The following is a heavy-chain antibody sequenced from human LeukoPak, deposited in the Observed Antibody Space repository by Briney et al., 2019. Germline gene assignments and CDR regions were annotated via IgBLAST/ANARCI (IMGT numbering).Heavy chain of an antibody. CDR3: AKDPTHYRVWDYYETIGLSY. V-gene: IGHV3-30*02. CDR2: IRYDGSNK. CDR1: AFTFSSYG. J-gene: IGHJ4*02. Sequence: PGGSLRLSCAASAFTFSSYGMHWVRQAPGKGLEWVAFIRYDGSNKYYADSVKGRVTISRDNYKNTLNLQMNSLRAEDTAVYYCAKDPTHYRVWDYYETIGLSYWGQGTLVTVSS. D-gene: IGHD3-22*01.